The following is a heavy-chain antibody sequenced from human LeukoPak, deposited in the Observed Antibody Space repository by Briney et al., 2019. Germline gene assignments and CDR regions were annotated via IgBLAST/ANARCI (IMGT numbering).Heavy chain of an antibody. CDR1: GYSFTSYW. CDR3: ANPGYCSGGSCYSYFQH. V-gene: IGHV5-51*01. CDR2: IYPGDSDT. J-gene: IGHJ1*01. Sequence: GESLKISCKGSGYSFTSYWIGWVRQMPGKGLEWMGIIYPGDSDTRSSPSFQGQVTISADKSISTAYLQWCSLKASDTAMYYCANPGYCSGGSCYSYFQHWGQGTLVTVSS. D-gene: IGHD2-15*01.